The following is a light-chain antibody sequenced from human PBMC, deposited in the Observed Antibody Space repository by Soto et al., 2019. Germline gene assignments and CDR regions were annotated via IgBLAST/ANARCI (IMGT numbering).Light chain of an antibody. J-gene: IGKJ5*01. Sequence: VLTQSPATLSLSPGERATLSCRASHSVSSNLAWYQQKPGQAPRLLIYGASNPTTGIPARFSGSGSGTYFTLTISGLEPEYFAVYYCQQRSNWPPLTFGQGTRLEIK. CDR1: HSVSSN. V-gene: IGKV3-11*01. CDR2: GAS. CDR3: QQRSNWPPLT.